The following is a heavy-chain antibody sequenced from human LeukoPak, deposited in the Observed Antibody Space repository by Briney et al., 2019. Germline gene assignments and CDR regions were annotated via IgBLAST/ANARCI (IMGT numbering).Heavy chain of an antibody. Sequence: GGSLRLSCAASGFTFTSYSMSSVRQAPGKRLEWVSGTSDRGDYTYYADSVKGRFTISRDNSKNTLYLQMNSLRAEDTALYFCAKKAQYNGNYPLDYWGQGTLVTVSS. CDR3: AKKAQYNGNYPLDY. J-gene: IGHJ4*02. V-gene: IGHV3-23*01. D-gene: IGHD1-26*01. CDR1: GFTFTSYS. CDR2: TSDRGDYT.